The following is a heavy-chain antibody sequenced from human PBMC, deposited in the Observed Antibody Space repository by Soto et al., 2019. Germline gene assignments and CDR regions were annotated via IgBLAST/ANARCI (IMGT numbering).Heavy chain of an antibody. J-gene: IGHJ4*02. D-gene: IGHD4-4*01. CDR2: IYYSGST. CDR1: GGSISSYY. CDR3: ARLSDYSNYDEYYFDY. V-gene: IGHV4-59*01. Sequence: SETLSLTCTVSGGSISSYYWSWIRQPPGKGLEWIGYIYYSGSTNYNPSLKSRVTISVDTSKNQFSLKLSSVTAADTAVYYCARLSDYSNYDEYYFDYWGQGTLVTVLL.